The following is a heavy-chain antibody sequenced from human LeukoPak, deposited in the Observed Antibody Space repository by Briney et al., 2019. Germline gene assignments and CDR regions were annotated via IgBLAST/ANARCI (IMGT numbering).Heavy chain of an antibody. Sequence: GGSLRLSCAASGFTFSSYWMHWVRQAPGKGLVWVSRINSDGSSTSYADSVKGRFTISRDNAKNTLYLQMNSLRDEDTAVYYCAREPPGNYDNSGYYSAQFDYWGQGTLVTVSS. CDR1: GFTFSSYW. V-gene: IGHV3-74*01. J-gene: IGHJ4*02. D-gene: IGHD3-22*01. CDR3: AREPPGNYDNSGYYSAQFDY. CDR2: INSDGSST.